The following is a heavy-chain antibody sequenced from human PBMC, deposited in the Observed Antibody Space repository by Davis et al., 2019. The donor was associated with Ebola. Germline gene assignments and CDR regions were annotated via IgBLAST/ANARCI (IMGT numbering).Heavy chain of an antibody. J-gene: IGHJ4*02. V-gene: IGHV4-34*01. Sequence: MPSETLSLTCTVSGGSISSYYWSWIRQPPGKGLEWIGAINHSGSTNYNPSLKSRVTISIDTSKNQFSLKLSSVTAADTAVYYCARDRTYYDFWSGYPGDYFDYWGQGTLVTVSS. CDR2: INHSGST. D-gene: IGHD3-3*01. CDR1: GGSISSYY. CDR3: ARDRTYYDFWSGYPGDYFDY.